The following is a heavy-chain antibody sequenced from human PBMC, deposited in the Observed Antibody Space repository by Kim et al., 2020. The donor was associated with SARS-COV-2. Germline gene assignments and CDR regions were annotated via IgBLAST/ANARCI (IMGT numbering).Heavy chain of an antibody. D-gene: IGHD6-19*01. Sequence: GGSLRLSCAASGFTFTSRAMSWVRQAPGKGPEWVASINNGGNAYYADSVKGRFTVSRDITRDTLYLQMNNLRAEDTALYYCAKDHPSSGCPALDSWGQGT. CDR3: AKDHPSSGCPALDS. CDR1: GFTFTSRA. J-gene: IGHJ4*02. CDR2: INNGGNA. V-gene: IGHV3-23*01.